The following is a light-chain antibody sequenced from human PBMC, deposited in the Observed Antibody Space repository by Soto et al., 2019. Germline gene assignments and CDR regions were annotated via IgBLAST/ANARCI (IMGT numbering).Light chain of an antibody. CDR1: QSISSW. Sequence: DIQMTQSPSTLSASVRDRVTITCRASQSISSWFAWYQQKPGKAPKVLIFDASSLESGVPSRFSGSGSATEFTLTISSLQPDDFATYYCQQYSTYPWTFGQGTKVDIK. CDR3: QQYSTYPWT. CDR2: DAS. J-gene: IGKJ1*01. V-gene: IGKV1-5*01.